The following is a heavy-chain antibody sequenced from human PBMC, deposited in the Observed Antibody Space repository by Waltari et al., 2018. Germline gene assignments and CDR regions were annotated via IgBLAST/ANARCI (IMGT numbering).Heavy chain of an antibody. CDR1: GVSISNYY. Sequence: QVQLQESGPGLVKPSETLSLTCTVSGVSISNYYLSWLRQPPGKALEWIGYVYYSGNTRDSPSLRSRVSMSGDTSGNHFSLNLTSVTAADTAVYYCATYFYDSRGYTYFDFWGPGIRSPSPQ. CDR2: VYYSGNT. CDR3: ATYFYDSRGYTYFDF. V-gene: IGHV4-59*01. D-gene: IGHD3-22*01. J-gene: IGHJ4*02.